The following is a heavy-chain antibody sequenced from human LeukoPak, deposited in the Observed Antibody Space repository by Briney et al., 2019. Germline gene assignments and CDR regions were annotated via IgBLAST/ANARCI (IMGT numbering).Heavy chain of an antibody. CDR3: ARDRIAARPYYFDY. V-gene: IGHV3-7*01. Sequence: GGPLRLSCAASGFTFSSYWMSWVRQAPGKGLEWVANIKQDGSEKYYVDSVKGRFTISRDNAKNSLYLQMNSLRAEDTAVYYCARDRIAARPYYFDYWGQGTLVTVSS. D-gene: IGHD6-6*01. CDR2: IKQDGSEK. J-gene: IGHJ4*02. CDR1: GFTFSSYW.